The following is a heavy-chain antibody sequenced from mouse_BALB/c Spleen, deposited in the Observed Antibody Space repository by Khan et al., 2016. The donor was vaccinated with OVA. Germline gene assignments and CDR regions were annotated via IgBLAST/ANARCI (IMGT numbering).Heavy chain of an antibody. CDR1: GFAFSSYD. V-gene: IGHV5-9*02. CDR2: ISSGGSYT. CDR3: AGHDYGNRWFAD. Sequence: EVKLVESGGGLVKPGGSLKLSCAASGFAFSSYDMSWVRQTPEKRLEWVATISSGGSYTYYPDSVKGRFTISRDNARNTLYLQMSSLRSEDTALYDCAGHDYGNRWFADWGQGTLVTVSA. J-gene: IGHJ3*01. D-gene: IGHD2-1*01.